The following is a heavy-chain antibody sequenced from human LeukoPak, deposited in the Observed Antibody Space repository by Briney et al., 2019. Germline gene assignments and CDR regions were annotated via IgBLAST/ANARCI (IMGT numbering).Heavy chain of an antibody. J-gene: IGHJ4*02. CDR3: TRDITNGASPGDY. Sequence: GGSLRLSCAASGFSFSNHWMSWARQAPGKGLEWVANIKQDGGDKYYVDSVKGRFTISRDNAKNSLYLQMNSLRAEDTAVYYCTRDITNGASPGDYWGQGTLVTVSS. CDR2: IKQDGGDK. CDR1: GFSFSNHW. D-gene: IGHD4-17*01. V-gene: IGHV3-7*01.